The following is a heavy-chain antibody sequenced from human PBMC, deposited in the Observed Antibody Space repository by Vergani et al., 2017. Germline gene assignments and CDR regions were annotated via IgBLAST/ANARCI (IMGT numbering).Heavy chain of an antibody. D-gene: IGHD3-10*01. CDR1: GGSISRSSYY. Sequence: QLQLQESGPGLVKPSETLSLTCTVSGGSISRSSYYWGCIRQPPGKGLEWIGSIYYSGSTYYNPSLKSRVTIYVDTSKYQFSLKLSSVTAADTAVYYCARRTTMVRGVLEIARYYFDYWGQGTLVTVSS. CDR2: IYYSGST. CDR3: ARRTTMVRGVLEIARYYFDY. J-gene: IGHJ4*02. V-gene: IGHV4-39*01.